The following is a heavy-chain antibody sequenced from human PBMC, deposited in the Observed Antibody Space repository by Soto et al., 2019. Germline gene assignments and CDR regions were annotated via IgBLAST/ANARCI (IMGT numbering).Heavy chain of an antibody. Sequence: QMQLVQSGPEVKKPGTSVKVSCKASGFTFTSSAVQWVRQARGQRLEWIGWIVVGSGNTNYAQKFQERVTSTRDMSTSTAYMELSSLRSEDTAVYYCAAVSPFTIFGVVRFDYWGQGTLVTVSS. D-gene: IGHD3-3*01. V-gene: IGHV1-58*01. J-gene: IGHJ4*02. CDR2: IVVGSGNT. CDR3: AAVSPFTIFGVVRFDY. CDR1: GFTFTSSA.